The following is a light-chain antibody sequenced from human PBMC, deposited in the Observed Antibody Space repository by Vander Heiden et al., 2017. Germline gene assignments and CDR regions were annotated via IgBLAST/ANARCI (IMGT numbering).Light chain of an antibody. CDR3: QVWDSSTEV. CDR1: NIGSKN. CDR2: RDS. Sequence: SYELTQPLSVSVALGQPARITCGGKNIGSKNVPWYQQKPGQAPVLVIYRDSNRPSGIPERFSGSNSGNTATLTISRAQAGDEADYYCQVWDSSTEVFGGGTKLTVL. V-gene: IGLV3-9*01. J-gene: IGLJ2*01.